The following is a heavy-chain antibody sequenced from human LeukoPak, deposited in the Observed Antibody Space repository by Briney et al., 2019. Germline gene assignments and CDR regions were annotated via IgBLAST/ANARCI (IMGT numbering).Heavy chain of an antibody. CDR1: GGSISSYY. D-gene: IGHD2-21*01. V-gene: IGHV4-4*09. CDR3: ARAPGVKSYSSYRAV. CDR2: IYTSGST. J-gene: IGHJ6*03. Sequence: PSETLSLTCTVSGGSISSYYWSWIRQPPGKGLEWIGYIYTSGSTNYNPSLKSRVTISVDTSKNQFSLKLSSVTAAYPAVYYCARAPGVKSYSSYRAVWGKGPTFPFS.